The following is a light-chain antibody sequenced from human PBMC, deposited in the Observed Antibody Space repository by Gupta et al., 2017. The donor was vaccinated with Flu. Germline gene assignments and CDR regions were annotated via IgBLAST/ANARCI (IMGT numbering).Light chain of an antibody. J-gene: IGKJ5*01. Sequence: EIVLTQSPLSLPVTPGEPASISCRATQSLVHRNGYNYLDWYLQKPGQSPQLLIYLGSYRASGVPDRFSGSGSGTDFTLQISRGEAEDVGVYFCMQTLQPLTFGQGTRLDIK. CDR3: MQTLQPLT. CDR2: LGS. V-gene: IGKV2-28*01. CDR1: QSLVHRNGYNY.